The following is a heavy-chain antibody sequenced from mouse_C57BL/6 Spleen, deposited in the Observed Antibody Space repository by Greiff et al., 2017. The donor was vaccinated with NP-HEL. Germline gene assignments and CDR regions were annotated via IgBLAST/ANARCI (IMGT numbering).Heavy chain of an antibody. J-gene: IGHJ1*03. D-gene: IGHD2-3*01. V-gene: IGHV5-4*01. CDR2: ISDGGSYT. CDR1: GFTFSSYA. CDR3: AREFDGYYGWYFDV. Sequence: EVMLVESGGGLVKPGGSLKLSCAASGFTFSSYAMSWVRQTPEKRLEWVATISDGGSYTYYPDNVKGRFTISRDNAKNNLYLQMSHLKSEDTAMYYCAREFDGYYGWYFDVWGTGTTVTVSS.